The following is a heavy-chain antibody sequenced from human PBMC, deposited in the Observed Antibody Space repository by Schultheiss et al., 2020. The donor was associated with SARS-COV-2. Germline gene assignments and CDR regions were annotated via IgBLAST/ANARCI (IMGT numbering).Heavy chain of an antibody. D-gene: IGHD3-10*01. CDR3: ASGRPVVRGVIVYFDY. CDR1: GGSISSYY. CDR2: IYYSGST. Sequence: SETLSLTCTVSGGSISSYYWSWIRQPPGKGLEWIGYIYYSGSTNYNPSLKSRVTISVDTSKNQFSLKLSSVTAADTAVYYCASGRPVVRGVIVYFDYWGQGTRVIVSS. V-gene: IGHV4-59*12. J-gene: IGHJ4*02.